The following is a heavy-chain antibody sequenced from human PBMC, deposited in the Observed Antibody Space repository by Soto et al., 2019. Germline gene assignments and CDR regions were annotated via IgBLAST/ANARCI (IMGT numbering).Heavy chain of an antibody. J-gene: IGHJ4*02. CDR2: INQDGSEK. CDR3: ASRYVEHCFSSGCSAPYDY. Sequence: PGGSLRLSCAASGFTFSSLWMSWVRQAPGKGLEWVANINQDGSEKNYVDSVKGRFTTSRDNAKNSLHLQMNSLRAEDTAVYYCASRYVEHCFSSGCSAPYDYWGQRALVTVSS. D-gene: IGHD3-22*01. V-gene: IGHV3-7*05. CDR1: GFTFSSLW.